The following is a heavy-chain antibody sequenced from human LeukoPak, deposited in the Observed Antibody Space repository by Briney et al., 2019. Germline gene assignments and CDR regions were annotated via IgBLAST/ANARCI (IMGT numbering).Heavy chain of an antibody. V-gene: IGHV5-51*01. D-gene: IGHD5-12*01. CDR1: GHDFTSYW. Sequence: GESLKISCRSSGHDFTSYWIAWVRQLPGKGLEWMGIIHPSDSETQYGPSFQGQVTISADNSISTAYLQRSRLKASDTAMYYCARRGYSGNSPLDSWGQGTLVTVSS. CDR3: ARRGYSGNSPLDS. J-gene: IGHJ4*02. CDR2: IHPSDSET.